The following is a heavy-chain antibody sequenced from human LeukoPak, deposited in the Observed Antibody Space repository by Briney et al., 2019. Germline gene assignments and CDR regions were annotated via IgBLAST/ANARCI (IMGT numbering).Heavy chain of an antibody. D-gene: IGHD3-22*01. Sequence: SETLSLTCTVSGGSISTSRYYWGWIRQPPGKGLEWIGSIYHSGSTYYNPSLKSRVTISVDTSKNQFSLKLSSVTAADTAVYYCARELSGYYPFDYWGQGTLVTVSS. V-gene: IGHV4-39*07. CDR3: ARELSGYYPFDY. J-gene: IGHJ4*02. CDR1: GGSISTSRYY. CDR2: IYHSGST.